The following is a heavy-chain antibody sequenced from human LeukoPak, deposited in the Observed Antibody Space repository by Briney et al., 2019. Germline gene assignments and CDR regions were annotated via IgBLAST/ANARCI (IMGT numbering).Heavy chain of an antibody. CDR3: AGYCSGGSCYYYYYGMDV. J-gene: IGHJ6*02. CDR2: IYSGGST. V-gene: IGHV3-66*01. Sequence: GGSLRPSCAASGFTVSSNYMSWVRQAPGKGLEWVSVIYSGGSTYYADSVKGRFTISRDNSKNTLYLQMNSLRAEDTAVYYCAGYCSGGSCYYYYYGMDVWGQGTTVTVSS. D-gene: IGHD2-15*01. CDR1: GFTVSSNY.